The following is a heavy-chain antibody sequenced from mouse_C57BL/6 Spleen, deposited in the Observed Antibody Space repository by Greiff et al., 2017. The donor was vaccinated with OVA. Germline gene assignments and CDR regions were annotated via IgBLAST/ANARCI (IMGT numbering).Heavy chain of an antibody. CDR2: ISSGGDYI. V-gene: IGHV5-9-1*02. J-gene: IGHJ4*01. Sequence: EVMLVESGEGLVKPGGSLKLSCAASGFTFSSYAMSWVRQTPEKRLEWVAYISSGGDYIYYADTVKGRFTISRDNARNTLYLQMSSLKSEDTAMYYCTRDQDGIYAMDYWGQGTSVTVSS. CDR3: TRDQDGIYAMDY. CDR1: GFTFSSYA. D-gene: IGHD1-2*01.